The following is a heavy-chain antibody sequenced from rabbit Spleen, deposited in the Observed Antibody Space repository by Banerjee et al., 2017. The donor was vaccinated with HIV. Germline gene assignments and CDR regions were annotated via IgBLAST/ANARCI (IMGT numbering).Heavy chain of an antibody. CDR1: GVSFTSNYY. D-gene: IGHD8-1*01. Sequence: QSLEESGGDLVKPGASLTLTCTASGVSFTSNYYMCWVCQAPGKGLEWIACIDTGSSGFTYFASWAKGRFTISKTSSTTVTLQVTSLTAADTTTYFCARDSGTSFSSYGMDLWGQGTLVT. CDR2: IDTGSSGFT. V-gene: IGHV1S40*01. CDR3: ARDSGTSFSSYGMDL. J-gene: IGHJ6*01.